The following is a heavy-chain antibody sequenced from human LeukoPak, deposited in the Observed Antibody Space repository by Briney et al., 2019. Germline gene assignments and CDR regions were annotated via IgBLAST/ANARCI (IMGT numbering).Heavy chain of an antibody. J-gene: IGHJ5*02. CDR3: ARDRYYDSSGYHHGWFDP. Sequence: GGSLRLSCAASGFTVNSNYMSWVRQAPGKGLEWVSVIYSDGSTYYTDSVKGRFTISRDNAKNSLYLQMNSLRAEDTAVYYCARDRYYDSSGYHHGWFDPWGQGTLVTVSS. V-gene: IGHV3-53*01. CDR1: GFTVNSNY. CDR2: IYSDGST. D-gene: IGHD3-22*01.